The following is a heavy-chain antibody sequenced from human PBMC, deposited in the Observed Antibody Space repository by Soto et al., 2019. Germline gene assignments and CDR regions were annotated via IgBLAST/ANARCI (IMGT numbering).Heavy chain of an antibody. CDR1: GFAFRTYG. CDR2: ISDDGFNN. D-gene: IGHD3-16*01. V-gene: IGHV3-30*19. CDR3: AREWGFNIHDYAYDYGLDV. J-gene: IGHJ6*02. Sequence: QVHLVESGGGVVQPGRSLRLSCAAAGFAFRTYGMHWGRRAPGKGLEWLAVISDDGFNNNHADSVHGRFTISRDDSISILSLQMDRLRVEDTAVYYCAREWGFNIHDYAYDYGLDVWGQGTPGTVSS.